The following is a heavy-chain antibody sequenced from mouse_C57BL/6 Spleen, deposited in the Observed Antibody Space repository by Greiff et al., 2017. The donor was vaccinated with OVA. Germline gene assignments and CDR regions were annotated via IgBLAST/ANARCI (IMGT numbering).Heavy chain of an antibody. CDR3: ARDGGWLGAY. CDR2: INPNNGGT. V-gene: IGHV1-26*01. J-gene: IGHJ3*01. CDR1: GYTFTDYY. D-gene: IGHD2-3*01. Sequence: EVQLQQSGPELVKPGASVKISCKASGYTFTDYYMNWVNARHLKSPDCLIAINPNNGGTSYNQKFKGKATLTVDKSSSTAYMELRSLTSEDSAVYDCARDGGWLGAYWGQGTLVTVSA.